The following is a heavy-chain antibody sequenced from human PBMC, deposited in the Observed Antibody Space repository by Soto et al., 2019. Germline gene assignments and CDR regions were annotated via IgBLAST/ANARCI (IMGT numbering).Heavy chain of an antibody. J-gene: IGHJ4*02. D-gene: IGHD3-3*01. CDR1: GVTFSSYA. CDR2: IIPIFGTA. V-gene: IGHV1-69*06. Sequence: SVKVSCKASGVTFSSYAISWVRQAPVQGLEWMGGIIPIFGTANYAQKFQGRVTITADKSTSTAYMELSSLRSEDTAVYYCARVLGADFWSGYYFDYWGQGTLVTVSS. CDR3: ARVLGADFWSGYYFDY.